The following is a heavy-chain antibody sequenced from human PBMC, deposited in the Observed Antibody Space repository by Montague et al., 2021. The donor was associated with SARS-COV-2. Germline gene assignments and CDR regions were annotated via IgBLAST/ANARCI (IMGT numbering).Heavy chain of an antibody. CDR2: INHSRST. Sequence: SETLSLTCAVYGGSLSGYYWGWIRQAPGKGLEWIGEINHSRSTNYNPSLKSRVTMSLDTSKNQFSLNLSSVTAADTAVYYCAREGIGCNSCLGYWGQGTLVTVSS. V-gene: IGHV4-34*01. CDR3: AREGIGCNSCLGY. J-gene: IGHJ4*02. D-gene: IGHD2-2*01. CDR1: GGSLSGYY.